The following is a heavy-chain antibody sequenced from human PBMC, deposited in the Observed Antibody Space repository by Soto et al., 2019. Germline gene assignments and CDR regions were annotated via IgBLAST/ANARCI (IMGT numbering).Heavy chain of an antibody. Sequence: PSETLSLTCTVSGGSISSSSYYWGWIRQPPGKGLEWIGSIYYSGSTYYNPSLKSRVTISVDTSKNQFSLKLSSVTAADTAVYFCASRKYDVVAGSVWFDPWGQGTLVTVSS. J-gene: IGHJ5*02. CDR3: ASRKYDVVAGSVWFDP. V-gene: IGHV4-39*07. CDR2: IYYSGST. D-gene: IGHD2-21*01. CDR1: GGSISSSSYY.